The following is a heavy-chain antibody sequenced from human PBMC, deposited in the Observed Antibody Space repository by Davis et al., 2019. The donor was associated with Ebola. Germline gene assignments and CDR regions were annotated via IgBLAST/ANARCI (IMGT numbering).Heavy chain of an antibody. Sequence: GESLKISCAASGFTFTDYYMGWIRQAPGKGLEWVSYISGDSLYTNYADSVKGRFTISRDNSKNTLYLQMNGLRVEDTAIYYCAKDTSNIWFDMWGQGTMVTVSS. CDR1: GFTFTDYY. V-gene: IGHV3-11*05. D-gene: IGHD2-2*01. CDR2: ISGDSLYT. CDR3: AKDTSNIWFDM. J-gene: IGHJ3*02.